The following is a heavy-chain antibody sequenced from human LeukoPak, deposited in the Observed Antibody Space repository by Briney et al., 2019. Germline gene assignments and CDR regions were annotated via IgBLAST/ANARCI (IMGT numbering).Heavy chain of an antibody. D-gene: IGHD3-10*01. CDR3: ARDYYGSGRLDY. J-gene: IGHJ4*02. CDR1: GFTVSSNY. Sequence: GGSLRLSCAASGFTVSSNYVSWVRQAPGKGLEWLSVFYSGGSTYHADSVKGRFTISRDNSKNTLYLQMNSLRAEDTAVYYCARDYYGSGRLDYWGQGTLVTVSS. V-gene: IGHV3-53*01. CDR2: FYSGGST.